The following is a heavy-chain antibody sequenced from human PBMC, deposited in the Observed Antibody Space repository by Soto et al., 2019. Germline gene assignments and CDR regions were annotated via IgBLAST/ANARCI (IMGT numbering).Heavy chain of an antibody. V-gene: IGHV3-11*01. CDR3: ARGNLVTYYEYVWGSYRYRGFDY. Sequence: PGGSLRLSCAASGFTFSDYYMSWIRQAPGKGLEWVSYISSSGSTIYYADSVKGRFTISRDNAKNSLYLQMNSLRAEDTAVYYCARGNLVTYYEYVWGSYRYRGFDYWGQGTLVTVSS. CDR2: ISSSGSTI. CDR1: GFTFSDYY. J-gene: IGHJ4*02. D-gene: IGHD3-16*02.